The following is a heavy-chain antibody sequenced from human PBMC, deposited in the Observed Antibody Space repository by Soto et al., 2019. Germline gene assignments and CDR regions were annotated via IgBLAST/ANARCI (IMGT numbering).Heavy chain of an antibody. J-gene: IGHJ6*02. CDR3: ARRGGNSYCYYDMDV. V-gene: IGHV5-51*01. D-gene: IGHD3-16*01. CDR2: IYPGDSDT. Sequence: PGESLKISCKGSGYSFTSYWIGWVRQMPGKGLEWMGIIYPGDSDTRYSPSFQGQVTISADKSISTAYLQWSSMKASDTAMYYCARRGGNSYCYYDMDVWGQGTTVTVSS. CDR1: GYSFTSYW.